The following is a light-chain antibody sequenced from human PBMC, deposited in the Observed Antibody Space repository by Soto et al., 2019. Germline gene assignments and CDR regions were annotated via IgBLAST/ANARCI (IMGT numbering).Light chain of an antibody. V-gene: IGLV1-40*01. CDR2: GNS. J-gene: IGLJ3*02. Sequence: QSVLTQPPSVSGAPGQWVTISCTGSSSNIGAGYDVYWYQQLPGTAPKLLIYGNSNRPSGVPDRFSGSKSGTSASLAITGLQAEDEADYYCQSYDSGLSSWVFGGGTKLTVL. CDR3: QSYDSGLSSWV. CDR1: SSNIGAGYD.